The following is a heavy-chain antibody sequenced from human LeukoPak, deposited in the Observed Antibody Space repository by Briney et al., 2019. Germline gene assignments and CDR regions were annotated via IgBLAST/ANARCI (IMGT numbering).Heavy chain of an antibody. CDR3: ARVGRSGPTDY. Sequence: PSETLSLTCAVYGGSFSGYYWSWIRQPPGKGLEWIGEINHSGSTNYNPSLKSRVTISVDTSKNQFSLKLSSVTAADTAVYYCARVGRSGPTDYWGQGTLVTVSS. CDR1: GGSFSGYY. D-gene: IGHD2-15*01. J-gene: IGHJ4*02. CDR2: INHSGST. V-gene: IGHV4-34*01.